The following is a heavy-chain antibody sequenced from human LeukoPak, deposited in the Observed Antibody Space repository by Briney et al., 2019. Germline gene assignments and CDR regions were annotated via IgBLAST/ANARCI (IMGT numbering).Heavy chain of an antibody. D-gene: IGHD3-16*01. CDR1: GGSFSGYY. Sequence: SETLSLTCAVYGGSFSGYYWSWIRQPPGKGLEWIGEINHSGSTNYNPSLKSRVTISVDTSKNQFSLKLSSVTAADTAVYYCATSVWGAISDYVYYHMDVWGKGTTVTVSS. J-gene: IGHJ6*03. V-gene: IGHV4-34*01. CDR2: INHSGST. CDR3: ATSVWGAISDYVYYHMDV.